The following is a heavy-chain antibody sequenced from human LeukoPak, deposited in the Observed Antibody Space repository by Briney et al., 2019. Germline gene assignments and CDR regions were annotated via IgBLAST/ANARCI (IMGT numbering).Heavy chain of an antibody. CDR2: IYYSGST. Sequence: SQTLSLTCTVSGGSISSGDYYWSWIRQPPGKGLEWIGHIYYSGSTYYNPSLKSRVTISVDTSKNQFSLKLSSVTAADTAVYYCARVMTTKAFDIWGQGTMVTVSS. CDR3: ARVMTTKAFDI. CDR1: GGSISSGDYY. V-gene: IGHV4-30-4*08. J-gene: IGHJ3*02. D-gene: IGHD4-17*01.